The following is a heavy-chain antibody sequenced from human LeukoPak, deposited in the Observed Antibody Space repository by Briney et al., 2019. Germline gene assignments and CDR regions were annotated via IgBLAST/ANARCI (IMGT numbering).Heavy chain of an antibody. CDR3: ARSSYSSSSSV. J-gene: IGHJ3*01. D-gene: IGHD6-6*01. CDR2: INSDGSEG. CDR1: GFTFSGFW. V-gene: IGHV3-7*03. Sequence: QPGGSLRLSCAVSGFTFSGFWMSWSRPAPGKGLEWVASINSDGSEGYYADVVKGRFTISRDNAKNSLYLQINSLRAEDTAVYYCARSSYSSSSSVWGQGTMVTVSS.